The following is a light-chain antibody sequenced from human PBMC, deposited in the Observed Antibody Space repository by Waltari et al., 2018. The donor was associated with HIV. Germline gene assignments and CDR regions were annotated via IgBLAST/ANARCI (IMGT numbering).Light chain of an antibody. J-gene: IGKJ4*01. CDR2: WAS. V-gene: IGKV4-1*01. CDR1: RMIFYSQNF. Sequence: DIGMKQSPAPPAVSLGAGATFHFTYSRMIFYSQNFLAWYQQKPGQPPKVLIYWASTRAFGVPDRFSGSGSGTDFTLTISRVQADDVATYYCQQHYMLRSTFGGGTKIEI. CDR3: QQHYMLRST.